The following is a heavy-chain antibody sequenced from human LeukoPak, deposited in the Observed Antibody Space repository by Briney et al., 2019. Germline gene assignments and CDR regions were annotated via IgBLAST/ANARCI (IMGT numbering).Heavy chain of an antibody. Sequence: GASVKVSCKVSGYRFTDHLIHWIRQAPGQGLEWMGWISPNTGDTRSAQKFQGRVAMTRDTSITTTYMELTGLEPGDGAMYFCTRDLRIAPAVAFFDSWGQGTRVTVSS. V-gene: IGHV1-2*02. J-gene: IGHJ4*02. CDR2: ISPNTGDT. CDR3: TRDLRIAPAVAFFDS. D-gene: IGHD2-15*01. CDR1: GYRFTDHL.